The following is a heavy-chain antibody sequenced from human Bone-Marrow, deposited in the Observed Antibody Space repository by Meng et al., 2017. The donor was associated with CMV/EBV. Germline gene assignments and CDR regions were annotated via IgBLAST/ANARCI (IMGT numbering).Heavy chain of an antibody. Sequence: SETLSLTCTVSGGSISSYYWSWIRQPPGKGLEWIGYIYYSGSTNYNPSLKSRVTISVDTFKNQFSLKLSSVTAADTAVYYCARGNIVVVIAPFDCWGQGTLDTVSS. CDR1: GGSISSYY. D-gene: IGHD2-21*01. CDR2: IYYSGST. V-gene: IGHV4-59*12. J-gene: IGHJ4*02. CDR3: ARGNIVVVIAPFDC.